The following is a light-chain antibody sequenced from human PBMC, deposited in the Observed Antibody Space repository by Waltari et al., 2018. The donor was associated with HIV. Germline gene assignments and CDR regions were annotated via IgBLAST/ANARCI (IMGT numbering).Light chain of an antibody. Sequence: QSALTQPASVSGSPGQSISISCTGTSSDVGGYNAVSWYQQHPAKAPKLVILGFSNRPSGVSNRFAGSKSGNRASLTISGLQAEDEAYYYCSSYTSSDTVVFGGGTKVTVL. CDR1: SSDVGGYNA. CDR2: GFS. CDR3: SSYTSSDTVV. V-gene: IGLV2-14*01. J-gene: IGLJ2*01.